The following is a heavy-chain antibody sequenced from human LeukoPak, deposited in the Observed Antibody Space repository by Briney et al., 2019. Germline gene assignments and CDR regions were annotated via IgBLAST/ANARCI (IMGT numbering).Heavy chain of an antibody. D-gene: IGHD4-17*01. J-gene: IGHJ4*02. V-gene: IGHV3-23*01. CDR1: GFTFSSFA. CDR2: ISGSGGTT. CDR3: TKDLPDYGDYIEGY. Sequence: GGSLRLSCAASGFTFSSFAMSWVRQAPGKGLEWVSTISGSGGTTNYADSVKGRFTFSRDNSKNMVYLQMNSLRAEDMAMYYCTKDLPDYGDYIEGYWGQGTLVTVAS.